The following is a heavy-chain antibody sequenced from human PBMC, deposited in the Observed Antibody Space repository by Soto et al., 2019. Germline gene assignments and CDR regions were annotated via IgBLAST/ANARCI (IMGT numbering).Heavy chain of an antibody. CDR3: ARAMARGVIKDAFDI. D-gene: IGHD3-10*01. CDR2: INAGNGNT. Sequence: QVQLVQSGAEVKKPGASVKVSCKASGYTFTSYAMHWVRQAPGQRLEWMGWINAGNGNTKYSQKFQGRVTITRDTSASTAYMELSSLRSEDTAVYYCARAMARGVIKDAFDIWGQGTMVTVSS. J-gene: IGHJ3*02. V-gene: IGHV1-3*01. CDR1: GYTFTSYA.